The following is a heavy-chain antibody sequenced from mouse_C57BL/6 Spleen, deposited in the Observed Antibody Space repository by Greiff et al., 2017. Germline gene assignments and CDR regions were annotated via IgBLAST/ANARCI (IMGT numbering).Heavy chain of an antibody. Sequence: QVQLQQSGPELVKPGASVKISCKASGYAFSSSWMNWVKQRPGKGLEWIGRIYPGDGDTNYNGKFKGKATLTADKSSSTAYMQLSSLTSEDSAVYFCGGGYYFDYWGQGTTLTVSS. J-gene: IGHJ2*01. V-gene: IGHV1-82*01. CDR1: GYAFSSSW. CDR3: GGGYYFDY. CDR2: IYPGDGDT.